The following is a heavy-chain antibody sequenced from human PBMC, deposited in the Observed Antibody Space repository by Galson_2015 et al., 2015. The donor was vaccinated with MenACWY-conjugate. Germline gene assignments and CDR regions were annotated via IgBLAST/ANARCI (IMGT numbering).Heavy chain of an antibody. CDR3: ARVGIGRVYSGYDSGGAYYYGMDA. D-gene: IGHD5-12*01. CDR1: GYTFTSYA. V-gene: IGHV1-3*01. J-gene: IGHJ6*02. Sequence: SVKVSCKASGYTFTSYAMHWVRQAPGQRLEWMGWINAGNGNTKYSQKFQGRVTITRDTSASTAYMELSSLRSEDTAVYYCARVGIGRVYSGYDSGGAYYYGMDAWGQGTTVTVSS. CDR2: INAGNGNT.